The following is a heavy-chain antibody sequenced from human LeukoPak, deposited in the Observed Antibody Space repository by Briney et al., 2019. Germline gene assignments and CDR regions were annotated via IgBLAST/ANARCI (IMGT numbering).Heavy chain of an antibody. CDR2: IYYSGST. J-gene: IGHJ1*01. CDR3: ARVAAAGTLQH. CDR1: GGSISSYY. Sequence: PSETLSLTCTVSGGSISSYYWSWIRQPPGKGLEWIGYIYYSGSTNYNPSLKSRVTISVDTSKNQFSLKLSSVTAADTAVYYCARVAAAGTLQHWGQGTLVAVSS. V-gene: IGHV4-59*01. D-gene: IGHD6-13*01.